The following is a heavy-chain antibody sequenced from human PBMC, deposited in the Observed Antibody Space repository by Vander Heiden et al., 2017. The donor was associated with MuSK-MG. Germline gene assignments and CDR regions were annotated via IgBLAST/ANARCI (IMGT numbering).Heavy chain of an antibody. Sequence: VQIIQSAAEVREPGASVNVSCKTSGYVFRDYSIHGMSQAPGQGLEWVGRVGVKTAATNIAAKFQGRVTLTKDSSIRTLYLALRSLTIADTATYYCVRGPKSQESGPHWGPGTPVTVSS. CDR3: VRGPKSQESGPH. J-gene: IGHJ4*01. CDR1: GYVFRDYS. V-gene: IGHV1-2*06. D-gene: IGHD3-10*01. CDR2: VGVKTAAT.